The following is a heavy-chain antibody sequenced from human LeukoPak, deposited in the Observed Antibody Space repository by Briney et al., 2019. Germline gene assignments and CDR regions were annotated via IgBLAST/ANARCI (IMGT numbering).Heavy chain of an antibody. Sequence: ASVKVFCKASGYTFTGYYMHWVRQAPGQGLEWMGWINPNSGGTNYAQKFQGRVTITADESTSTAYMELSSLRSEDTAVYYCARGAWYSSSGRFDPWGQGTLVTVSS. CDR3: ARGAWYSSSGRFDP. D-gene: IGHD6-13*01. CDR2: INPNSGGT. CDR1: GYTFTGYY. V-gene: IGHV1-2*02. J-gene: IGHJ5*02.